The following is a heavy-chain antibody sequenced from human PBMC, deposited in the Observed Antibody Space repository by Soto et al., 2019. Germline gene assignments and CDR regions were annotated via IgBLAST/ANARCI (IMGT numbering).Heavy chain of an antibody. CDR3: ARNHGAFDY. J-gene: IGHJ4*02. D-gene: IGHD1-26*01. CDR1: GGTFSNYP. Sequence: QVQLVQSGAEVKKPGSSVKVSCKASGGTFSNYPFSWVRQPPGQGLEWMGGIIPIFGKGNYARKFEGRVTFTADESTNTAYMELNSLRSEDTAVYYCARNHGAFDYWGQGTLVTVSS. V-gene: IGHV1-69*12. CDR2: IIPIFGKG.